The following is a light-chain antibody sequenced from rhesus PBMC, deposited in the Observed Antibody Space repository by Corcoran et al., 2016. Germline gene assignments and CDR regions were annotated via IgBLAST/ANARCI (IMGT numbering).Light chain of an antibody. J-gene: IGLJ1*01. CDR2: ADS. Sequence: SYDLTQSSSVSAASGQTASILCGGDNIGSKNVYWYQQKPPQAPVLVIFADSKRPSGTPERFSGSNSGNTATLTIARVEAGDEADYFCQVWDSRSQNTIFGDGTRLSVL. V-gene: IGLV3-25*02. CDR1: NIGSKN. CDR3: QVWDSRSQNTI.